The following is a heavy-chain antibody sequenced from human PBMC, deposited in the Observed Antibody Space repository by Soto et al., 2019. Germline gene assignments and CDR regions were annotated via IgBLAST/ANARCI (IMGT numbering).Heavy chain of an antibody. CDR3: ARDPGPYCSIVSCQAAFAI. CDR2: IYRDGRT. D-gene: IGHD2-2*01. J-gene: IGHJ3*02. CDR1: EVTGAGEY. V-gene: IGHV3-66*01. Sequence: VGSLRLSCTAAEVTGAGEYMNWVRQAPGQGLEWVSLIYRDGRTHYAESVKGRFTISRDNSKNTLYLQMTGLRAEDTAVYYCARDPGPYCSIVSCQAAFAIRGRGTMVPVSS.